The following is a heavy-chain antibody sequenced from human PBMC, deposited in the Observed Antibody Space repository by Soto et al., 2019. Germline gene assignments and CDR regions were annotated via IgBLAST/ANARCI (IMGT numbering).Heavy chain of an antibody. D-gene: IGHD6-19*01. V-gene: IGHV3-23*01. J-gene: IGHJ4*02. CDR3: AKQAGYSSDPFDY. Sequence: GGSLRPSFASSGFPFSNDAMSWFRQSPGKGLEWVAIISGGGVTTYYADSVKGRFTISRDNSKNTVHLQINSLRVEDTAVYYCAKQAGYSSDPFDYCGQGTLVTVSS. CDR1: GFPFSNDA. CDR2: ISGGGVTT.